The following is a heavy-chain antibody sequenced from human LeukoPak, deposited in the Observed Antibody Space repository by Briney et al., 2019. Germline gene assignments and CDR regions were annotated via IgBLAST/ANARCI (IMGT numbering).Heavy chain of an antibody. CDR1: GGSINNNY. Sequence: SETLSLTCTVSGGSINNNYWSWFRQSPGEGLEWIGYIYYNGNTNYNTSLESRVTISVDTSKNQIHLRLSSVTAADTAVYYCARGGWSRDYWGQGTLVTVSS. D-gene: IGHD6-19*01. J-gene: IGHJ4*02. V-gene: IGHV4-59*01. CDR2: IYYNGNT. CDR3: ARGGWSRDY.